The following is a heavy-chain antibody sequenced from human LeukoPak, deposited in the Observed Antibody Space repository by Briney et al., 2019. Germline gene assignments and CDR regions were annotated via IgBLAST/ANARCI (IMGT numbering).Heavy chain of an antibody. D-gene: IGHD6-13*01. CDR3: ARGYSSSWYLFDY. V-gene: IGHV3-23*01. CDR2: ISGSGGST. Sequence: GGSLRLSCAASGFTFSSYAMSWVRQAPGKGLEWVSAISGSGGSTYYADSVKGRFTISRDNSKNTLYLQTNSLRAEDTAVYYCARGYSSSWYLFDYWGQGTLVTVSS. CDR1: GFTFSSYA. J-gene: IGHJ4*02.